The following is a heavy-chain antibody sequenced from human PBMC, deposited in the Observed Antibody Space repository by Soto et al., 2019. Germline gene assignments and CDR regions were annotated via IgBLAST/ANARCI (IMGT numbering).Heavy chain of an antibody. CDR1: GGSISSGGYS. D-gene: IGHD3-22*01. CDR2: IYHSGST. V-gene: IGHV4-30-2*01. J-gene: IGHJ4*02. Sequence: SETLSLTCAVSGGSISSGGYSWSWIRQPPGKGLEWIGYIYHSGSTYYNPSLKSRVTISVDRSKNQFSLQLSSVTAADSAVYYCARDTCDPDSSSYYTYYIDVWGQGTMVEVYS. CDR3: ARDTCDPDSSSYYTYYIDV.